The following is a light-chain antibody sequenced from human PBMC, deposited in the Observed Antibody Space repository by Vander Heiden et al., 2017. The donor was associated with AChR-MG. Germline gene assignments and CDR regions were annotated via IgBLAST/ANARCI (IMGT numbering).Light chain of an antibody. CDR1: SLRNHN. Sequence: SSELTQDPAVAVALGPTVRITCPGDSLRNHNAIGYKQKPGQAPVVVTYAKRNRPSVIPDRFSVSGSGTTASLTIPAAQAEDEADYYCNSRDSSGNLVVFGGGTKLTVL. CDR3: NSRDSSGNLVV. J-gene: IGLJ2*01. V-gene: IGLV3-19*01. CDR2: AKR.